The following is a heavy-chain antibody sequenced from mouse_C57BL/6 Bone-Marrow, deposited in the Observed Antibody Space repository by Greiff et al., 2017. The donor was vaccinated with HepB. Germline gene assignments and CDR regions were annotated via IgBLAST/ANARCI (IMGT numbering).Heavy chain of an antibody. CDR1: GYTFTSYW. V-gene: IGHV1-59*01. Sequence: QVQLQQPGAELVRPGTSVKLSCKASGYTFTSYWMHWVKQRPGQGLEWIGVIDPSDSYTNYNQKFKGKATLTVDTSSSTAYMQLSSLTSEDSAVYYCASYCSNSGGFAYWGQGTLVTVSA. D-gene: IGHD2-5*01. J-gene: IGHJ3*01. CDR3: ASYCSNSGGFAY. CDR2: IDPSDSYT.